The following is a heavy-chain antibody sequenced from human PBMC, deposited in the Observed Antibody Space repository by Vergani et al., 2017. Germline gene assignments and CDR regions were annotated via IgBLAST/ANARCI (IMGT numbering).Heavy chain of an antibody. CDR2: IDHTGRP. CDR3: ARVNTDTNGHLYYYYCRDV. J-gene: IGHJ6*02. Sequence: QVQLQQWGGGLLKPSETLSLTCVVNGGSFTSYHWTWIRQSPGEGLEWVGDIDHTGRPDYNPSLKSRLTMSVDKSRNQFSLTSNSVTATDTAIYFCARVNTDTNGHLYYYYCRDVWGQGTAVTVS. CDR1: GGSFTSYH. V-gene: IGHV4-34*01. D-gene: IGHD2-8*01.